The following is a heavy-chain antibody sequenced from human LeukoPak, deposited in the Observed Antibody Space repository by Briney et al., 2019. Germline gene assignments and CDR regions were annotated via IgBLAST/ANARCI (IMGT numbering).Heavy chain of an antibody. CDR2: ISGSGGSA. J-gene: IGHJ4*02. Sequence: GGSLRLSCAASGFTFSSYAMSWVRQAPGKGLEWVSAISGSGGSAYYTDSVKGRFTISRDNSKNTLYLQMNSLRAEDTAVYYCAAHYCDSTSCYAGGDYWGQGTLVTVSS. D-gene: IGHD2-2*01. CDR3: AAHYCDSTSCYAGGDY. V-gene: IGHV3-23*01. CDR1: GFTFSSYA.